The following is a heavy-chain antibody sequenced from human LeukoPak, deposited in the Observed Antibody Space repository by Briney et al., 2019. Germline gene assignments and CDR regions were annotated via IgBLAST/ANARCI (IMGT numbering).Heavy chain of an antibody. CDR1: GGSISSYY. J-gene: IGHJ6*02. V-gene: IGHV4-4*07. CDR3: ARFPGYCSGGSCYYYGMDV. CDR2: IYTSGST. D-gene: IGHD2-15*01. Sequence: SETLSLTCTVSGGSISSYYWSWIRQPAGKGLEWIGRIYTSGSTNYNPSLKSRVTMSVDTSKNQFSLKLSSVTAEDTAVYYCARFPGYCSGGSCYYYGMDVWGQGTTVTVSS.